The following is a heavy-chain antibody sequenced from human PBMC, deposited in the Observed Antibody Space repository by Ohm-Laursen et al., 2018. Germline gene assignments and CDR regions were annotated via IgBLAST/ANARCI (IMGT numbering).Heavy chain of an antibody. Sequence: GTLSLTCSVSGDSISAHYWSWIRQPPGKGLEWIGYIHHTGYTTYNPSLKSRVTMSVDTSKNQFSLRLSSVTAVDTAVYYCARMDNSWNLDYWGQGTLVIVSS. CDR3: ARMDNSWNLDY. CDR2: IHHTGYT. J-gene: IGHJ4*02. V-gene: IGHV4-59*11. D-gene: IGHD2/OR15-2a*01. CDR1: GDSISAHY.